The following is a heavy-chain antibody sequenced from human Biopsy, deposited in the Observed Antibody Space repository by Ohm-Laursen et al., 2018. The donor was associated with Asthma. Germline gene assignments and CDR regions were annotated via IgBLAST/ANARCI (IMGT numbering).Heavy chain of an antibody. CDR3: ARVVSYGDIYFGIDV. Sequence: TLSLTCRVSGGYTGSSDYHWAWIRQAPGKGLEWIGFVFWSGSTHYSRSLERRVSISIDTATNEFSMKLWSVTPADTAVYFCARVVSYGDIYFGIDVWGPGNTVAVS. CDR1: GGYTGSSDYH. CDR2: VFWSGST. J-gene: IGHJ6*02. D-gene: IGHD4-17*01. V-gene: IGHV4-30-4*01.